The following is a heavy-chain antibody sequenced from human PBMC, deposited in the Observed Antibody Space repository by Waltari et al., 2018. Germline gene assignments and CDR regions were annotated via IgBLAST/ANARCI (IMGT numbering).Heavy chain of an antibody. CDR3: ARDLDAFDI. J-gene: IGHJ3*02. Sequence: QVQLQESGPGLVKPSQTLSLTCTVSGGSLSSGSYYWSWIRQPAGKGLEWIGYIYTRGSTNYNPSLKSRVTISVDTSKNQFSLKLSAVTSADTAVDYCARDLDAFDIWGQGTMVTVSP. CDR2: IYTRGST. V-gene: IGHV4-61*09. CDR1: GGSLSSGSYY.